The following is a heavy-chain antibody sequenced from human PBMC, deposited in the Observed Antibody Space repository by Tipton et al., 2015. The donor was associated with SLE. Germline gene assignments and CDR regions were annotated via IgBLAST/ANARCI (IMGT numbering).Heavy chain of an antibody. D-gene: IGHD1-26*01. CDR3: ASEGVGATMGCAFDI. J-gene: IGHJ3*02. Sequence: SLRLSCAASGFTFSSYWMHWVRQAPGKGLVWVSRINSDGSSTSYADSVKGRFTISRDNAKNTLYLQMNSLRAEDTVVYYCASEGVGATMGCAFDIGGQGTRVPVS. CDR1: GFTFSSYW. V-gene: IGHV3-74*01. CDR2: INSDGSST.